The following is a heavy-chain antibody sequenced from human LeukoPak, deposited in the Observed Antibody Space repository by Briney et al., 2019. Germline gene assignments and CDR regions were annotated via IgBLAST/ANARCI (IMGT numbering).Heavy chain of an antibody. CDR2: IDPSDSYT. Sequence: GESLKISCKGSGYSFTSYWISWVRQMPGKGLEWMGRIDPSDSYTNYSPSFQGHVTISADKSISTAYLQWSSLKASDTAMYYCAVTGRAAKDYWGQGTLVTVSS. CDR1: GYSFTSYW. V-gene: IGHV5-10-1*01. CDR3: AVTGRAAKDY. J-gene: IGHJ4*02. D-gene: IGHD2-15*01.